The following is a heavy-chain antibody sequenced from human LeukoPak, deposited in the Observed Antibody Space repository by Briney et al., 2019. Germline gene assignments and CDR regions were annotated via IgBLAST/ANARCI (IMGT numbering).Heavy chain of an antibody. V-gene: IGHV4-34*01. J-gene: IGHJ6*03. CDR3: AGHPRGAARPGYYYYYYMDV. CDR2: INHSGST. D-gene: IGHD6-6*01. CDR1: GGSFSGYY. Sequence: SQTLSLTCAVYGGSFSGYYWSWVRQPPGKGLEWIGEINHSGSTNYNPSLKSRVTISVDTSKNQFSLKLSSVTAADTAVYYCAGHPRGAARPGYYYYYYMDVWGKGTTVTVSS.